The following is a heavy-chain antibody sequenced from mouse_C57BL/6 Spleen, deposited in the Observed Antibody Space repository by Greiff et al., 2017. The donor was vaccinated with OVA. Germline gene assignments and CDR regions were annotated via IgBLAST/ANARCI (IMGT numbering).Heavy chain of an antibody. D-gene: IGHD1-1*01. V-gene: IGHV1-72*01. CDR3: ARGGYYGSSRYYFDY. CDR1: GYTFTSSW. CDR2: LDPNRGGT. Sequence: QVQLQQPGAELVKPGASVKLSCKASGYTFTSSWMHWVKQRPGRGLEWIGRLDPNRGGTKYNEKFKSKSTLTVDKPSSTAYMQLSSLTSEDSAVYYCARGGYYGSSRYYFDYWGQGTTLTVSS. J-gene: IGHJ2*01.